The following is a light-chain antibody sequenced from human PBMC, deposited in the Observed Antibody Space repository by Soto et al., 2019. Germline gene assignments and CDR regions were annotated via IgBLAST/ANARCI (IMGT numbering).Light chain of an antibody. CDR3: QQADSHPLT. V-gene: IGKV1-12*01. Sequence: DIQMTQSPSSVSASVGDTVTITCRASQGVGVWLGWYQQKPGKAPHLLIYGASGLQVGVPSRFSGSVSGADFTLTISNLQPEYFATYYCQQADSHPLTVGGGTKVEIK. CDR2: GAS. CDR1: QGVGVW. J-gene: IGKJ4*01.